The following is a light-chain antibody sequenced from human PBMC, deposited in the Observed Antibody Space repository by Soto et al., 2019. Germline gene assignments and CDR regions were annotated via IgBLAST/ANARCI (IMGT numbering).Light chain of an antibody. CDR2: GAS. Sequence: EIVLTQSPGTLSLSPGERATLSCRASQSVSSNYLAWYQQKPGQAPRLLIYGASSRATGIPDRFSGSGSGTDFTLTISRLEPEXFAVXYXQXYGRSQWTFGQGTKVEIK. CDR3: QXYGRSQWT. CDR1: QSVSSNY. V-gene: IGKV3-20*01. J-gene: IGKJ1*01.